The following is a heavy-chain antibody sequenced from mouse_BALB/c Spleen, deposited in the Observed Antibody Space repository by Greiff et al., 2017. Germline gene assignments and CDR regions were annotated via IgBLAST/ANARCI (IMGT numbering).Heavy chain of an antibody. CDR1: GFTFSSYG. D-gene: IGHD2-1*01. Sequence: EVQLVESGGDLVKPGGSLKLSCAASGFTFSSYGMSWVRQTPDKRLEWVATISSGGSYTYYPDSVKGRFTISRDNAKNTLYLQMSSLKSEDTAMYYCARLYYGNSDFDYWGQGTTLTVSS. J-gene: IGHJ2*01. CDR2: ISSGGSYT. CDR3: ARLYYGNSDFDY. V-gene: IGHV5-6*01.